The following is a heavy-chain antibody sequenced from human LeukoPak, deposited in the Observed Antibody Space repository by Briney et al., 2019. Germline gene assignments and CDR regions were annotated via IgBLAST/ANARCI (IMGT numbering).Heavy chain of an antibody. CDR1: GFTFSSYG. CDR3: AKVGGDYVYYYYYYMDV. V-gene: IGHV3-30*18. D-gene: IGHD4-17*01. CDR2: ISYDGSNK. Sequence: GGSLRLSCAASGFTFSSYGMHWVRQAPGKGLEWVAVISYDGSNKYYADSVKGRFTISRDNSKNTLYLQMNSLGAEDTAVYYCAKVGGDYVYYYYYYMDVWGKGTTVTVSS. J-gene: IGHJ6*03.